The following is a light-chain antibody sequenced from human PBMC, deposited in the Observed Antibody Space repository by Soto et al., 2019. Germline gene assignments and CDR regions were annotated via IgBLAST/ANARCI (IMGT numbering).Light chain of an antibody. J-gene: IGKJ1*01. CDR3: HQHNGWPQT. V-gene: IGKV3-15*01. Sequence: EIVLTQSPGTLSVSPGERATLSCRASQNVSSNLAWYQQRPGQAPRLLIHGASTRATATPGRFSGSGSATEFTLTISSLQSEDSAVYYCHQHNGWPQTFGQGTKVEVK. CDR2: GAS. CDR1: QNVSSN.